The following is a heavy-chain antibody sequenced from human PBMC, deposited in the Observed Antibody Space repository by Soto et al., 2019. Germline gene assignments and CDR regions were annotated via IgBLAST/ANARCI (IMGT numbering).Heavy chain of an antibody. D-gene: IGHD2-15*01. CDR3: AKAVCSGGSCYSSYYYYGMDV. V-gene: IGHV3-23*01. CDR1: GFTFSSYA. CDR2: ISGSGGST. Sequence: GGSLRLSCAASGFTFSSYAMSWVRQAPGKGLEWVSAISGSGGSTYYADSVKGRFTISRDNSKNTLYLQMNSLRAEDTAVYYCAKAVCSGGSCYSSYYYYGMDVWGQGTTVTV. J-gene: IGHJ6*02.